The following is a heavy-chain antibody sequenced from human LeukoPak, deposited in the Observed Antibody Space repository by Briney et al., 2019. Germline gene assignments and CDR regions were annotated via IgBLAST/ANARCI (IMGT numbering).Heavy chain of an antibody. V-gene: IGHV3-11*04. D-gene: IGHD1-1*01. J-gene: IGHJ6*02. CDR2: ISSGGSTI. CDR1: GFTFSDYY. Sequence: KPGGSLRLSCAVSGFTFSDYYMSWIRQAPGKGLEWVAYISSGGSTISHADSVKGRFTISRDNAENSLYLQMNSLRAEDTAVYYCAKDQVERHERYYYYGMDVWGQGTTVTVSS. CDR3: AKDQVERHERYYYYGMDV.